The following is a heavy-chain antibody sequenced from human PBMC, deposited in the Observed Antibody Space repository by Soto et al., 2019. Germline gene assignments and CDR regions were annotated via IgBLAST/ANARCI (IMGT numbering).Heavy chain of an antibody. CDR1: GGSISSGDYY. CDR2: IYYSGST. J-gene: IGHJ6*02. Sequence: QVQLQESGPGLVKPSQTLSLTCTVSGGSISSGDYYWGWIRQPPGKGLEWIGYIYYSGSTYYNPSLKSRVTISVDTSKNQFSLKLSSVTAADTAVYYCARAEAVVNYYYYGMDVWGQGTTVTVSS. D-gene: IGHD2-15*01. CDR3: ARAEAVVNYYYYGMDV. V-gene: IGHV4-30-4*01.